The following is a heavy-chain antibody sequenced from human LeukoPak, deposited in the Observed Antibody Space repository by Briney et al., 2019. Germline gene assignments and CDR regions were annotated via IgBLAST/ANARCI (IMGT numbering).Heavy chain of an antibody. Sequence: GGSLRLSCAASGFTVSSNYMSWVRQAPGKGLEWVSVIYSGGSTYYADSVKGRFTISRDNSKNTLYLQMNSLRAEDTAVYYCARGQLWFGEFYFDYWGQGTPVTVSS. J-gene: IGHJ4*02. V-gene: IGHV3-53*01. CDR1: GFTVSSNY. CDR3: ARGQLWFGEFYFDY. D-gene: IGHD3-10*01. CDR2: IYSGGST.